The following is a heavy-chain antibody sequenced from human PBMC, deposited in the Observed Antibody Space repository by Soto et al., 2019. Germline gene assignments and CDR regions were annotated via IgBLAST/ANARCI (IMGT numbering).Heavy chain of an antibody. V-gene: IGHV3-30-3*01. CDR3: ARDQAVRGVILYYYYYCMDV. D-gene: IGHD3-10*01. Sequence: PGGSLRLSCAASGFTFSSYAMHWVRQAPGKGLEWVAVISYDGSNKYYADSVKGRFTISRDNSKNTLYLQMNSLRAEDTAVYYCARDQAVRGVILYYYYYCMDVWGQGTTVTVSS. J-gene: IGHJ6*02. CDR2: ISYDGSNK. CDR1: GFTFSSYA.